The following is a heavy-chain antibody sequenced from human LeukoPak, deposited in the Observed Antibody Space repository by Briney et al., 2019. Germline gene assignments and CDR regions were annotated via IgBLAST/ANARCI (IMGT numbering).Heavy chain of an antibody. CDR1: GGSFSGYY. D-gene: IGHD3-16*02. V-gene: IGHV4-34*01. Sequence: SETLSLTCAVYGGSFSGYYWSWIRQPPGKGLEWIGEINHSGSTNYNPSLKSRVTISVDTSKNQFSLKLRSVTAADTAVYYCARGEYDYVWGSYPFDYWGQGTLVTVSS. J-gene: IGHJ4*02. CDR3: ARGEYDYVWGSYPFDY. CDR2: INHSGST.